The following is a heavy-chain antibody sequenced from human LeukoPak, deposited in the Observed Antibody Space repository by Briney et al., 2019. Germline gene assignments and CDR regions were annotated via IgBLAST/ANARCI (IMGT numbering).Heavy chain of an antibody. CDR2: ISASGDST. CDR3: ATVVRRSSWYFDH. CDR1: GFTFSGSA. D-gene: IGHD6-13*01. V-gene: IGHV3-23*01. Sequence: GGSLRLSCAASGFTFSGSAMSWVRQAPGKGLEWVSAISASGDSTFYADSVKGRFTFSRDNSKNTLYLQMNSLRAEDTAVYYCATVVRRSSWYFDHWGQGTLVTVSS. J-gene: IGHJ4*02.